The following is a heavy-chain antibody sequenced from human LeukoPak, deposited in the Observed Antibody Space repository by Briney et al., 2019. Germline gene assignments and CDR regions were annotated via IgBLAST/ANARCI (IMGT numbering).Heavy chain of an antibody. CDR1: GGTFSSYA. D-gene: IGHD5-18*01. Sequence: SVKVSCKASGGTFSSYAISWVRQAPGQGLEWMGGIIPILGIANYAQKFQGRVTITADKSTSTAYMELSSLRSEDTAVYYCASLPGYSYGQKKEGDFDYWGQGTLVTVSS. V-gene: IGHV1-69*10. CDR2: IIPILGIA. J-gene: IGHJ4*02. CDR3: ASLPGYSYGQKKEGDFDY.